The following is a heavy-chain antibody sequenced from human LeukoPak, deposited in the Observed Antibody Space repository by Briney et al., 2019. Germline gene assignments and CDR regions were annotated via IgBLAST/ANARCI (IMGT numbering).Heavy chain of an antibody. D-gene: IGHD6-13*01. V-gene: IGHV3-30*18. CDR3: AKEGHGSSLDY. J-gene: IGHJ4*02. CDR2: ISYDGSNK. CDR1: GFTFSCDG. Sequence: PGRSLRLSCAAPGFTFSCDGMPRVRQAPAKGLERVEVISYDGSNKYYADSGKGRFTISRNNSKNTLYLQMNSLRAEDTAVYYCAKEGHGSSLDYWGQGTLVTVAS.